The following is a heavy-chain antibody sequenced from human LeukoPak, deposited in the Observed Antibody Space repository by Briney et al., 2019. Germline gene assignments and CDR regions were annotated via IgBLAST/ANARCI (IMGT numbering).Heavy chain of an antibody. D-gene: IGHD4-17*01. CDR2: ISGGGETT. V-gene: IGHV3-23*01. Sequence: GRSLRLSCAASGFTFNNYAMNWVRQAPGKGLEWVSSISGGGETTYYADSAKGRFTIYRDNSQNTLYLQMNSLRAEDTAVYYCARDYADYVGYFFFDYWGQGTLVTVSS. J-gene: IGHJ4*02. CDR3: ARDYADYVGYFFFDY. CDR1: GFTFNNYA.